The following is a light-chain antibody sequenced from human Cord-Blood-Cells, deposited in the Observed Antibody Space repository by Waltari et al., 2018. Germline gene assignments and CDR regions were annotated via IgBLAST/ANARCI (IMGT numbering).Light chain of an antibody. CDR1: QSVSSSY. Sequence: EIVLTQSTGSLSLSPGERATLSCRASQSVSSSYLAWYQQKPGQAPRILIYGASSRATGIPDRFSGSGSGTDFTLTISRLDPEDFAVDYCQQYGSSPPITFGQGTRLEIK. V-gene: IGKV3-20*01. J-gene: IGKJ5*01. CDR2: GAS. CDR3: QQYGSSPPIT.